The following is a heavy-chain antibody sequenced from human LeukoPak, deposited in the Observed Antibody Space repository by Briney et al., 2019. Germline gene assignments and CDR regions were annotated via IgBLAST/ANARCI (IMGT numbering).Heavy chain of an antibody. Sequence: GRSLRLSCAASGFTFDDYAMHWVRQAPGKGLEWVSGISWNSGSIGYADSVKGRFTISRDNSKNTLYLQMNSLRAEDTAVYYCAKGPKRITIFGVAISNWFDPWGQGTLVTVSS. CDR3: AKGPKRITIFGVAISNWFDP. CDR2: ISWNSGSI. V-gene: IGHV3-9*01. J-gene: IGHJ5*02. CDR1: GFTFDDYA. D-gene: IGHD3-3*01.